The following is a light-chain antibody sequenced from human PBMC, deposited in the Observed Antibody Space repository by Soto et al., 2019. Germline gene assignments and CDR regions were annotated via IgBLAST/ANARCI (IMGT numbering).Light chain of an antibody. J-gene: IGKJ2*01. CDR2: GAS. V-gene: IGKV3-15*01. Sequence: EIVMSQSPATLSVSPGERVTFSCRASQSVTTNLAWYQQKPGQSPRLLIYGASIRATAIPARFSGSGSVTEFTLTITSLQSEDFAVYYCQQYNDWPPFTFGQGTKLEIK. CDR1: QSVTTN. CDR3: QQYNDWPPFT.